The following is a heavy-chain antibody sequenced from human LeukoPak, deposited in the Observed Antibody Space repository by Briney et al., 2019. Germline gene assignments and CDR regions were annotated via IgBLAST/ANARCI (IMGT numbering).Heavy chain of an antibody. D-gene: IGHD6-19*01. CDR2: IYYSGST. CDR3: ARRTIAVAGTSGYYFDY. CDR1: GGSISSYY. Sequence: SETLSLTCTVSGGSISSYYWSWIRQPPGKGLEWIGYIYYSGSTNYNPSLKSRVTISVDTSKNQFSLKLSSVTAADTAVYCCARRTIAVAGTSGYYFDYWGQGTLVTVSS. J-gene: IGHJ4*02. V-gene: IGHV4-59*01.